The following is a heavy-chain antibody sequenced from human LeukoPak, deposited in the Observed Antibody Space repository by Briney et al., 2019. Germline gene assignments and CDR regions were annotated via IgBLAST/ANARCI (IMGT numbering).Heavy chain of an antibody. CDR1: GFTFTNYW. J-gene: IGHJ4*02. CDR2: IYTGDSDT. CDR3: ARRRDLYSGSYYPFDY. V-gene: IGHV5-51*01. D-gene: IGHD1-26*01. Sequence: GESLKISCKASGFTFTNYWIAWVRQMPGKGLEWMGIIYTGDSDTRYSPSFQGQVTISADKSISTAYLQWSSLKASDTAMYYCARRRDLYSGSYYPFDYWGQGTLVTVSS.